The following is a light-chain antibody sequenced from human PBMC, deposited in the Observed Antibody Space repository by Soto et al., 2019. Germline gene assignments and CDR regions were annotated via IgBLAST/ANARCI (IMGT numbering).Light chain of an antibody. J-gene: IGKJ3*01. Sequence: DIQMTQSPSTLSGSVGDRVTITCRASQTISSWLAWYQQKPGKAPKLLIYDASNLETGVPSRFSGSGSGTDFTFTISSLQPEDIATYYCQQYDNLPGTFGPGTKVDIK. CDR1: QTISSW. CDR2: DAS. CDR3: QQYDNLPGT. V-gene: IGKV1-33*01.